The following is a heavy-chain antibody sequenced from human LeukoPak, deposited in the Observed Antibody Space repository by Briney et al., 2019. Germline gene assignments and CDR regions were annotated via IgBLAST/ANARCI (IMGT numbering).Heavy chain of an antibody. D-gene: IGHD5-18*01. Sequence: GESLKISCQGSRYMFTTYWIGWVRQMPGKGLEWMGIIYPGDSDTRYSPSFQGQVTISADKSISTAYLQWSSLKASDTAMYYCARSEAPHSYGNWGQGTLVTVSS. CDR2: IYPGDSDT. CDR3: ARSEAPHSYGN. V-gene: IGHV5-51*01. CDR1: RYMFTTYW. J-gene: IGHJ4*02.